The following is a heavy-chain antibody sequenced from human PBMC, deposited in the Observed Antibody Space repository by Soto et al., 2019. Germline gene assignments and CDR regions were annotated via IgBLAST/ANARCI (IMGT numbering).Heavy chain of an antibody. CDR1: GFTVSSNY. J-gene: IGHJ6*02. CDR2: IYSGGST. D-gene: IGHD6-6*01. CDR3: AKDRIAARPLNGMDV. Sequence: GGSLRLSCAASGFTVSSNYMSWVRQAPGKGLEWVSVIYSGGSTYYADSVKGRFTISRHNSKNTLYLQMNSLRAEDTAIYYCAKDRIAARPLNGMDVWGQGTTVTVSS. V-gene: IGHV3-53*01.